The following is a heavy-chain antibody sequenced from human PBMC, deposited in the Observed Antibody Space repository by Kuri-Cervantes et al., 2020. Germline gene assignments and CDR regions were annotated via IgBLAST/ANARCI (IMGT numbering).Heavy chain of an antibody. V-gene: IGHV4-39*01. J-gene: IGHJ3*02. CDR1: GGSISSSSYY. CDR2: IYYSGST. CDR3: ASPLYFDWLLLAFDI. Sequence: ESLKISCTVSGGSISSSSYYWGWIRQPPGKGLEWIGSIYYSGSTYYNPSLKGRVTISVDTSKNQFSLKLSSVTAADTAVYYCASPLYFDWLLLAFDIWGQGTMVTVSS. D-gene: IGHD3-9*01.